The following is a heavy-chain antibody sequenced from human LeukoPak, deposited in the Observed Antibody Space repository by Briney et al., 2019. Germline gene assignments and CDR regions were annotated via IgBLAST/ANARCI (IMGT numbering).Heavy chain of an antibody. CDR3: ARGGSYRSAFDI. J-gene: IGHJ3*02. CDR2: ITGSGGTT. Sequence: GGTLRLSCAASGFSFSSYRMSWVRQAPGKGLEWISAITGSGGTTYYADSVKGRFTISRENSKNTLYLQMDSLRAEDTAVYYCARGGSYRSAFDIWGQGTMVTVSS. D-gene: IGHD1-26*01. CDR1: GFSFSSYR. V-gene: IGHV3-23*01.